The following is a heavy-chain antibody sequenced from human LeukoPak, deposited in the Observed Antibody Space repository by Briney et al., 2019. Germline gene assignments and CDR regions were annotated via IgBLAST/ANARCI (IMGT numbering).Heavy chain of an antibody. Sequence: GASVKVSRKVSGYTLTELSMHWVRQAPGKGLEWMGGFDPEDGETIYAQKFQGRVTMTEDTSTDTAYMELSSLRSEDTAVYYCATVRAIVGDFDIWGQGTMVTVSS. CDR3: ATVRAIVGDFDI. CDR1: GYTLTELS. CDR2: FDPEDGET. J-gene: IGHJ3*02. V-gene: IGHV1-24*01. D-gene: IGHD1-26*01.